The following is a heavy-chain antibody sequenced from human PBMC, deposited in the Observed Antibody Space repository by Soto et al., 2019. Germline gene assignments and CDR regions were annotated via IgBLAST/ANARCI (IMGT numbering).Heavy chain of an antibody. V-gene: IGHV1-3*01. Sequence: ASVKVSCKASGYTFTSYAMHWVRQAPGQRLEWMGWINAGNGNTKYSQKFQGRVAITRDTSASTAYMELSSLRSEDTAVYYCARNHYCSSTSCYYGPYYYGMDVWGQGTTVTVSS. CDR1: GYTFTSYA. CDR2: INAGNGNT. CDR3: ARNHYCSSTSCYYGPYYYGMDV. D-gene: IGHD2-2*01. J-gene: IGHJ6*02.